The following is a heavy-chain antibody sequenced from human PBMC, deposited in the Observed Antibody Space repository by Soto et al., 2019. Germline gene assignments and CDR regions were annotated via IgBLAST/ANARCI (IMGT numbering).Heavy chain of an antibody. CDR3: AEDLSSGWWYFFDY. CDR1: GVRLNISV. Sequence: PGGCLRLSSAASGVRLNISVIAGVRQTPGKGLEWVSAISGSGGSTYYADSVKGRFTISRDNSKNTLYLQMNSLRAEDTAVFYCAEDLSSGWWYFFDYWGQGTLVTVSS. J-gene: IGHJ4*02. V-gene: IGHV3-23*01. CDR2: ISGSGGST. D-gene: IGHD6-19*01.